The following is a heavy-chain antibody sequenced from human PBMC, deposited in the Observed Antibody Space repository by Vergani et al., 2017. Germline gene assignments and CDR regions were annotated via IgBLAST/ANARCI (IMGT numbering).Heavy chain of an antibody. V-gene: IGHV3-66*01. J-gene: IGHJ4*02. CDR2: IYSGDET. CDR1: GSTVSGNY. D-gene: IGHD3-3*01. CDR3: ARDSFFGVVIIPFDY. Sequence: ELQLVESGGGLVQPGGSLRLSCAASGSTVSGNYMTWVRQAPGKGLEWVSHIYSGDETYYADSVKGRVTISRDTSKNSLYLQMNSLRAEDTAVYYCARDSFFGVVIIPFDYWGQGTLVTVSS.